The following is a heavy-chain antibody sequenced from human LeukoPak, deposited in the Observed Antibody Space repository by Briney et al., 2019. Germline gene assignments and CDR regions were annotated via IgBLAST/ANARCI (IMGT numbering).Heavy chain of an antibody. D-gene: IGHD2-15*01. V-gene: IGHV3-21*01. CDR3: AGGYCSGGSCYGALIDY. J-gene: IGHJ4*02. CDR2: TSSSSSYI. CDR1: GFTFSSYS. Sequence: GGSLRLSCAASGFTFSSYSMNWVRQAPGKGLEWVSSTSSSSSYIYYADSVKGRFTISRDNAKNSLDLQMNSLRAEDTAVYYCAGGYCSGGSCYGALIDYWGQGTLVTVSS.